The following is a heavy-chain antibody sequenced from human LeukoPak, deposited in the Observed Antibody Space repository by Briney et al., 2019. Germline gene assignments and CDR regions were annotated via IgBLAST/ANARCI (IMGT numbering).Heavy chain of an antibody. Sequence: ASVKVSCKASGYTFTSYGISWVRQAPRQGLEWMGWISTYNGNTNYAQKLQGRVTMTTDTSTSTAYMELRSLRSDDTAVYYCARVYTGGSGWYHNWFDPWGQGTLVTVSS. J-gene: IGHJ5*02. CDR2: ISTYNGNT. CDR1: GYTFTSYG. CDR3: ARVYTGGSGWYHNWFDP. D-gene: IGHD6-19*01. V-gene: IGHV1-18*01.